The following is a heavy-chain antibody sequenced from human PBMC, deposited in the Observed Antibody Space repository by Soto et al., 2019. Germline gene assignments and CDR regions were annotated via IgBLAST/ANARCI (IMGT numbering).Heavy chain of an antibody. J-gene: IGHJ4*02. V-gene: IGHV3-21*01. CDR2: ISSSSSYI. CDR1: GFTFSSYS. D-gene: IGHD5-12*01. CDR3: ARDLRWLQSMGFDY. Sequence: EVQLVESGGGLVKPGGSLRLSCAASGFTFSSYSMNWVRQAPGKGLEWVSSISSSSSYIYYADSVKGRFTISRDNAKNLRYLQMNCLRAEDTAVYYCARDLRWLQSMGFDYWGQGTLVTVSS.